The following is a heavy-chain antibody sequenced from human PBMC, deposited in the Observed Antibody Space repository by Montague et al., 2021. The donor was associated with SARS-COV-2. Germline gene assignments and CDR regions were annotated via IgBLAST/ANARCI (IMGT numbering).Heavy chain of an antibody. D-gene: IGHD3-9*01. CDR3: ARHALGYFDWLNEGYVDY. J-gene: IGHJ4*02. Sequence: SETLSLTCTVSGGSSSSYYWSWIRQPPGKGLEWIGYIYYSGSTNYNPSLKSRVTISVDTSKNQFSLKLSSVTAADTAVYYCARHALGYFDWLNEGYVDYWGQGTLVTVSS. CDR1: GGSSSSYY. CDR2: IYYSGST. V-gene: IGHV4-59*08.